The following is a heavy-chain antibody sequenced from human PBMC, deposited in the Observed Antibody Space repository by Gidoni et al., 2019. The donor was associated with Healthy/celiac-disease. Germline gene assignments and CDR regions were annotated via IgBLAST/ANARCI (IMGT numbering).Heavy chain of an antibody. CDR1: GGTFSSYA. CDR3: AGGTVVVTAITFDY. Sequence: QVQLVQSGAEVKKPGSSVKVSCKASGGTFSSYAISWVRQAPGQGREWMGGIIPIFGTANYAQKFQGRVTITADKSTSTAYMELSSLRSEDTAVYYCAGGTVVVTAITFDYWGQGTLVTVSS. CDR2: IIPIFGTA. V-gene: IGHV1-69*06. J-gene: IGHJ4*02. D-gene: IGHD2-21*02.